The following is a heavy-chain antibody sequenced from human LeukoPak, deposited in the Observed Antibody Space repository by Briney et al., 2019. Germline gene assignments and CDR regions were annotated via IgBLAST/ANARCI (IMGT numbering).Heavy chain of an antibody. V-gene: IGHV4-34*01. J-gene: IGHJ1*01. CDR2: IDYTGST. CDR3: ARRRILATITGSKLSSRFDT. D-gene: IGHD5-12*01. Sequence: SETLSLTCAVYGESFVGYYWAWIRQPPGKGLEWIGEIDYTGSTNYIPSLKSRIKMSVDTSKNQFSVNLNSVTASDTAFYYCARRRILATITGSKLSSRFDTWGQGTLVTVSS. CDR1: GESFVGYY.